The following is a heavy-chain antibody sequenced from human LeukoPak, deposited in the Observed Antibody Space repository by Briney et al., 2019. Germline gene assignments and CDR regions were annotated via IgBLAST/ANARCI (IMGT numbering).Heavy chain of an antibody. CDR1: GGSISSYY. D-gene: IGHD3-10*01. V-gene: IGHV4-59*01. CDR2: IYYSGST. J-gene: IGHJ5*02. Sequence: SETLSLTCTVSGGSISSYYWSWIRQPPGKGLEWIGYIYYSGSTNYNPSLKSRVTISVDTSKNQFSLKLSSVTAADTAVYYCASIPLVLWFGEPRASGWFDPWGQGTLVTVSS. CDR3: ASIPLVLWFGEPRASGWFDP.